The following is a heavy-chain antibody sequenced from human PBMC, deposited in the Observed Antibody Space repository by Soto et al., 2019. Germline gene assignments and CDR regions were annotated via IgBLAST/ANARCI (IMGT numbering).Heavy chain of an antibody. D-gene: IGHD2-8*01. CDR1: GGSTSSYY. J-gene: IGHJ4*02. CDR3: ASHRTFWPFDS. V-gene: IGHV4-59*08. CDR2: IYYSGST. Sequence: SETLSLTCTVSGGSTSSYYWSWIRQPPGKGLEWIGYIYYSGSTNYNPSLKSRVTISVDTSKNQFSLKLSSVTAADTAVYYCASHRTFWPFDSWGQGTVVTVSS.